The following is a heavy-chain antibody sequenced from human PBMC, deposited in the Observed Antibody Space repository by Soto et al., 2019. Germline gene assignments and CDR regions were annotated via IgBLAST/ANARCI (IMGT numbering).Heavy chain of an antibody. CDR3: TRDDADYYDSSGYRGGAFDI. J-gene: IGHJ3*02. Sequence: PGGSLRLSCTASGFTFGDYAMSWVRQAPGKGLEWVGFIRSKAYGGTTEYAASVKDRFTISRDDSKSIAYLQMNSLKTEDTAVYYCTRDDADYYDSSGYRGGAFDIWGQGTMVTVSS. V-gene: IGHV3-49*04. CDR2: IRSKAYGGTT. D-gene: IGHD3-22*01. CDR1: GFTFGDYA.